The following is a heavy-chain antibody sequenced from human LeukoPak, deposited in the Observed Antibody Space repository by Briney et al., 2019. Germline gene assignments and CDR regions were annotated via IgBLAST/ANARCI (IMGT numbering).Heavy chain of an antibody. Sequence: PGGSLRLSCAASGFTFSSYSMNWVRQAPGKGLEWVSSISSSSSYIYYADSVKGRFIISRDNAKNSMYLQMNSLRAEDTAVYYCARDGLQHYDSRLSALDIWGQGTMVTVSS. CDR3: ARDGLQHYDSRLSALDI. V-gene: IGHV3-21*06. CDR2: ISSSSSYI. D-gene: IGHD3-22*01. CDR1: GFTFSSYS. J-gene: IGHJ3*02.